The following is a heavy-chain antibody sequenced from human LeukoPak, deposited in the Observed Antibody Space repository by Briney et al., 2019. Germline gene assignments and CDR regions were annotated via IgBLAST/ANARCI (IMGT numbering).Heavy chain of an antibody. Sequence: GGSLRLSCAASGFTFSRKTMNWVRQAPGKGRGGFSYIVSDIGTIYYADSVRGRFTISRDNAKNSLYLQMNSLRDEDMAVYYCARDNGMTSGWYAGRIDYYYGMDVWGQGTTVTVSS. CDR2: IVSDIGTI. V-gene: IGHV3-48*02. CDR3: ARDNGMTSGWYAGRIDYYYGMDV. CDR1: GFTFSRKT. J-gene: IGHJ6*02. D-gene: IGHD6-19*01.